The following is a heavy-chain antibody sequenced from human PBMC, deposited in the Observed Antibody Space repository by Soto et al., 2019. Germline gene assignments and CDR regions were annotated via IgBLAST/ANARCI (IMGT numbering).Heavy chain of an antibody. D-gene: IGHD2-15*01. CDR1: GFTFSSYP. Sequence: QVQLVESGGGVVQPGRSLRLSCAASGFTFSSYPIHWVRQAPGKGLQWVALISFGGGKKYYADSVKGRFTISRDNSKNTLYLQLNGLRAEDTAVYYCVTEALSRVASLDYWGQGTLVTVSS. J-gene: IGHJ4*02. CDR3: VTEALSRVASLDY. CDR2: ISFGGGKK. V-gene: IGHV3-30-3*01.